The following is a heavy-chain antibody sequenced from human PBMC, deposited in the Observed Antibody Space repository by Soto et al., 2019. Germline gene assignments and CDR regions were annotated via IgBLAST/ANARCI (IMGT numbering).Heavy chain of an antibody. Sequence: QVQLQESGPGLVKPSETLSLTCTVSGGSISSYYWSWIRQPPGKGLEWIGYIYYSGSTNDNPYLKSRVTISGYTSTNQFSLRLSSVTAADPAVYVCARRYGSCFDIWGQGTMVTVSS. CDR2: IYYSGST. D-gene: IGHD3-10*01. V-gene: IGHV4-59*08. CDR3: ARRYGSCFDI. J-gene: IGHJ3*02. CDR1: GGSISSYY.